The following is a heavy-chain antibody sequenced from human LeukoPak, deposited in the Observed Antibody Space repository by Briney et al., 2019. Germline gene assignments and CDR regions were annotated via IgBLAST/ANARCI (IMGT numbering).Heavy chain of an antibody. D-gene: IGHD5-24*01. Sequence: ASVKVSCKSSGYTFNNYDINWVRQATGQGLEWMGWMNPTTGNTGYAQKFQGRVTMTRDMATSTDYLEVSSLRSEYTAVYYCARDNSLRDTAWWFDPWGQGTLVTVSS. CDR1: GYTFNNYD. CDR2: MNPTTGNT. CDR3: ARDNSLRDTAWWFDP. J-gene: IGHJ5*02. V-gene: IGHV1-8*02.